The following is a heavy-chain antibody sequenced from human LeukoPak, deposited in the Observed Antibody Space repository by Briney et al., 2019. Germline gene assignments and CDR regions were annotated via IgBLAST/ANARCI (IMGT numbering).Heavy chain of an antibody. CDR1: GFTFSTSW. CDR2: MNGDGRDT. J-gene: IGHJ6*03. CDR3: VKAGQGYMDV. Sequence: GGSLRLSCAASGFTFSTSWMHWVRQAPGKGLVWVSIMNGDGRDTRYADSVKGRFTISRDTAKNTLHLQMNSLRAVDTAMYYCVKAGQGYMDVWGKGTTVIVSS. V-gene: IGHV3-74*01.